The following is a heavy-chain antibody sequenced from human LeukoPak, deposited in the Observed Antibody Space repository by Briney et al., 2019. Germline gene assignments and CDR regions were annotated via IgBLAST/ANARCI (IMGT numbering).Heavy chain of an antibody. J-gene: IGHJ4*02. CDR1: GYTFTSYF. D-gene: IGHD5-18*01. CDR3: VSALYNYGPFDY. V-gene: IGHV1-46*01. Sequence: ASVKVSCKASGYTFTSYFMNWVRQAPGQGLEWMGIINPSGGSTNYAQKFQGRVTMTRDTSTGTVYMELSSLRSEDTAVYFCVSALYNYGPFDYWGQGTLVTVSS. CDR2: INPSGGST.